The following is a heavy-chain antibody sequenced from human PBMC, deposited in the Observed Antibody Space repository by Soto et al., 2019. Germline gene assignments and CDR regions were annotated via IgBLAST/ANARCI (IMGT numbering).Heavy chain of an antibody. CDR2: IIPIFGTA. Sequence: GASVKVSCKTSGYTFTAYDIYWVRQAPGQGLEWMGEIIPIFGTANYAQKFQGRVTITADESTSTAYMELSSLRSEDTAVYYCARDRGPSSGYYPYWFDPWGQGPLVTVSS. V-gene: IGHV1-69*13. D-gene: IGHD3-22*01. CDR3: ARDRGPSSGYYPYWFDP. J-gene: IGHJ5*02. CDR1: GYTFTAYD.